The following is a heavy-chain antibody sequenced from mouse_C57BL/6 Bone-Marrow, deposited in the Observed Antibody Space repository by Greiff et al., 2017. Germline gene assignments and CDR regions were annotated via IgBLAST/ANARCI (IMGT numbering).Heavy chain of an antibody. V-gene: IGHV1-64*01. CDR2: IHPNSGST. J-gene: IGHJ2*01. D-gene: IGHD1-1*01. CDR1: GYTFTSYW. CDR3: ASLNYYGSSYGEYFDY. Sequence: QVQLQQSGAELVKPGASVKLSCKASGYTFTSYWMHWVKQRPGQGLEWIGMIHPNSGSTNYNEKFKSKATLTVDKSSSTAYMQLSSLTSEDSAVYYCASLNYYGSSYGEYFDYWGQGTTLTVSS.